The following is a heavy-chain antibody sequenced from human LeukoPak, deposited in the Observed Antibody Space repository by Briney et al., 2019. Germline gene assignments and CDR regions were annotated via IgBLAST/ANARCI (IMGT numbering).Heavy chain of an antibody. V-gene: IGHV4-59*01. CDR2: IYYTGST. CDR1: GGSISSYY. J-gene: IGHJ4*02. CDR3: ARDYYDSSGYYPPHYFDS. Sequence: SETLSLTCTVSGGSISSYYWSWIRQPPGKGLEWIGYIYYTGSTNYNPSLKSRVTISLDTSKTQFSLNLSSVTAADTAVYFCARDYYDSSGYYPPHYFDSWGQGTLVTVSS. D-gene: IGHD3-22*01.